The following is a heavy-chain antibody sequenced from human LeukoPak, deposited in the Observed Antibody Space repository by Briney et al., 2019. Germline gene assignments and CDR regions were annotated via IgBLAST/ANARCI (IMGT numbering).Heavy chain of an antibody. Sequence: SVKVSCKASGGTFSSYAISWVRQAPGQGLEWMGGIIPIFGTANYAQKFQGRVTITTDESTSTAYMELSSLRSEDTAVYYRARGYCSSTSCYMRNYYYYYMDVWGKGTTVTVSS. CDR1: GGTFSSYA. D-gene: IGHD2-2*02. CDR2: IIPIFGTA. V-gene: IGHV1-69*05. CDR3: ARGYCSSTSCYMRNYYYYYMDV. J-gene: IGHJ6*03.